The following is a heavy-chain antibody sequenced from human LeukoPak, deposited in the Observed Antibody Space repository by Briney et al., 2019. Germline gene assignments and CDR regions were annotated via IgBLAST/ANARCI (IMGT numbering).Heavy chain of an antibody. CDR1: GYTFTGYY. CDR2: INPNSGGT. V-gene: IGHV1-2*02. J-gene: IGHJ5*02. Sequence: ASVKVSCKASGYTFTGYYMHWVRQAPGQGLEWMGWINPNSGGTNYAQKFQGRVTMTRDTSISTAYMELSRLRSDDTAVYYCAREDIVVVPAAITNWFDPWGQGTLATVSS. D-gene: IGHD2-2*02. CDR3: AREDIVVVPAAITNWFDP.